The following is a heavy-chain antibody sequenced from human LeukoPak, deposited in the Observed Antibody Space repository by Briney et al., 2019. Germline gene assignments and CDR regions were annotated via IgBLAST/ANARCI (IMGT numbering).Heavy chain of an antibody. Sequence: TGGSLRLSCAASGFTFGSYSMNWVRQAPGKGLEWVSSISSSSSYIYYADSVKGRFTISRDNAKNSLYLQMNSLRAEDTAVYYCARGAPWELLMNYFDYWGQGTLVTVSS. D-gene: IGHD1-26*01. CDR3: ARGAPWELLMNYFDY. CDR1: GFTFGSYS. V-gene: IGHV3-21*01. CDR2: ISSSSSYI. J-gene: IGHJ4*02.